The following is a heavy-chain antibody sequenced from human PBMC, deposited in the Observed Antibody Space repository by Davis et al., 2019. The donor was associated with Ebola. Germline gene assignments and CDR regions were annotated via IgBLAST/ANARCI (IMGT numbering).Heavy chain of an antibody. CDR1: GGSISSGGYS. V-gene: IGHV4-30-2*01. CDR3: ARGLPTMIVGMDV. Sequence: SETLSLTCAVSGGSISSGGYSWSWIRQPPGKGLEWIGYIHHSGSSNYSPSLKRRITISLDRSRNQFSLKLSSVTAADTAVYYCARGLPTMIVGMDVWGQGTTVTVSS. CDR2: IHHSGSS. J-gene: IGHJ6*02. D-gene: IGHD3-22*01.